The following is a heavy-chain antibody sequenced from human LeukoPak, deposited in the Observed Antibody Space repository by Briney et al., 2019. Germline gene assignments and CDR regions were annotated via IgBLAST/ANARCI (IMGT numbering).Heavy chain of an antibody. CDR1: GFTFSNYA. Sequence: GGSLRLSYAASGFTFSNYAMSWVRQAPGKGLEWVSAISGSGDSTYYADSVKGRFTISRDNSKNPLYLQVNSLRSEDTAVYYCAKDGVIGWAYMDVWGKGTTVTVSS. D-gene: IGHD6-19*01. V-gene: IGHV3-23*01. CDR3: AKDGVIGWAYMDV. CDR2: ISGSGDST. J-gene: IGHJ6*03.